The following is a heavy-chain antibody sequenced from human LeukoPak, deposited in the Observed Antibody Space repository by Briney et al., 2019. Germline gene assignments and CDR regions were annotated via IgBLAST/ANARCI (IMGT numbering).Heavy chain of an antibody. CDR3: ASSYCSSTSCAFDY. D-gene: IGHD2-2*01. Sequence: SETLSLACTVSGGSISSSSYYWGWIRQPPGKGLEWIGSIYYSGSTYYNPSLKSRVTISVDKSKNQFSLKLSSVTAADTAVYYCASSYCSSTSCAFDYWGQGTLVTVSS. J-gene: IGHJ4*02. V-gene: IGHV4-39*07. CDR2: IYYSGST. CDR1: GGSISSSSYY.